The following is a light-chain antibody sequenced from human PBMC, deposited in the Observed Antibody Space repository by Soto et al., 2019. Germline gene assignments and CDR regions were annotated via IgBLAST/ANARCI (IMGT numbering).Light chain of an antibody. CDR3: QQYGSSPLT. V-gene: IGKV3-20*01. Sequence: EIVMTQSPATLSLSPGERATLSCKASQSVSNYLAWYQHKPGQAPRLLIYDASNRATGIPARLSGSGSGTDFTLTISRLEPEDFAMYYCQQYGSSPLTFGGGTKVDIK. J-gene: IGKJ4*01. CDR1: QSVSNY. CDR2: DAS.